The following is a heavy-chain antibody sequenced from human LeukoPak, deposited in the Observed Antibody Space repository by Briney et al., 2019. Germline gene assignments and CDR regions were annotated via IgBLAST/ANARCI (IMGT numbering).Heavy chain of an antibody. CDR3: AKDALYFHELLFEYYFDY. CDR2: KRSSGRTI. CDR1: GFTFCIYD. D-gene: IGHD3-9*01. Sequence: GRSLRLSCAFSGFTFCIYDMIWVSQAPGRGLEWVLYKRSSGRTIYYADPVRGRFPIPRDHAKNALYVQMNSQRAGDTPVLSCAKDALYFHELLFEYYFDYWGQGTLVTVSS. J-gene: IGHJ4*02. V-gene: IGHV3-48*03.